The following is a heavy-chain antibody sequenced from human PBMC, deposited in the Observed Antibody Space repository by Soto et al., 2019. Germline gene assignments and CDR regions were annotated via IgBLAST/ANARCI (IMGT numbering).Heavy chain of an antibody. D-gene: IGHD3-10*01. J-gene: IGHJ5*02. Sequence: SETLSLTCSVSGGSVGSYYWSWVRQAPGKGLEWIGFGHFSGDTRYNLSLKRRVTISIDTYRNRLSLKLTSVTAADTAVYYCARESEGSGRNNWFDPWGQGVLVTVSS. CDR1: GGSVGSYY. V-gene: IGHV4-59*02. CDR2: GHFSGDT. CDR3: ARESEGSGRNNWFDP.